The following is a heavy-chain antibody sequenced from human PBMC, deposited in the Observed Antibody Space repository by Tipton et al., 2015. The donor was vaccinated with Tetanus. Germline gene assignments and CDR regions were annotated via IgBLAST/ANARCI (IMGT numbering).Heavy chain of an antibody. J-gene: IGHJ3*01. D-gene: IGHD2-2*01. CDR2: IFHSGST. V-gene: IGHV4-59*01. CDR3: ARRSYCSSSRCFDAFDL. CDR1: GGSMSNNY. Sequence: LRLSCTVSGGSMSNNYWSWIRQPPGKGLEWIAYIFHSGSTNYSPSLKSRVAISMDTSKNQFSLKLSSVTAADTAVYYCARRSYCSSSRCFDAFDLWGQGTMVTVSS.